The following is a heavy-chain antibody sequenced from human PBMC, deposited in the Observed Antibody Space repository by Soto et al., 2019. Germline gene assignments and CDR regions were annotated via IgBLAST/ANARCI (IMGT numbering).Heavy chain of an antibody. D-gene: IGHD6-19*01. Sequence: QVQLVESGGGLVKPGGSLRLSCAASGFTFSDYYMSWIRQAPGKGLEWVSYMSSSGSTLYYGDSVKGRFTISRDNAKNSLYLQMNSLRAEDTAVYYCARRQWLAYYFDYWGQGTLVTVSS. J-gene: IGHJ4*02. V-gene: IGHV3-11*01. CDR3: ARRQWLAYYFDY. CDR2: MSSSGSTL. CDR1: GFTFSDYY.